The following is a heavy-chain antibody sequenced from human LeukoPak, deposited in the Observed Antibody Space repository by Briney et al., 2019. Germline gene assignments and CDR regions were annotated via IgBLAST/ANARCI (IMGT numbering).Heavy chain of an antibody. CDR1: GGSISSGDYY. Sequence: SETLSLTCTVSGGSISSGDYYWSWIRQPPGKGLEWIGYIYYSGSTYYNPSLKSRVTISVDTSKNQFSLKLSPVTAANTAVYYCASLMIFGGKVGYWGQGTLVTVSS. V-gene: IGHV4-30-4*01. D-gene: IGHD3/OR15-3a*01. J-gene: IGHJ4*02. CDR2: IYYSGST. CDR3: ASLMIFGGKVGY.